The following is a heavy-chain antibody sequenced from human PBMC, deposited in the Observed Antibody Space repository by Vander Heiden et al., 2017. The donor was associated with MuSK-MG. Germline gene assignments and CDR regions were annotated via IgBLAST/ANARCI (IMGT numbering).Heavy chain of an antibody. Sequence: EVRLVESGGGLVQPGRSLRFSCTAPGFTFGDYAMGWVRQAPGKGLEWVGFIRSKAYGGTTEYAASVKGRFTISRDDSKSIAYLQMNSLKTEDTAVYYCTRRAQWGVNPLIPWGDYWGQGTLVTVSS. CDR1: GFTFGDYA. CDR2: IRSKAYGGTT. D-gene: IGHD3-16*01. J-gene: IGHJ4*02. CDR3: TRRAQWGVNPLIPWGDY. V-gene: IGHV3-49*04.